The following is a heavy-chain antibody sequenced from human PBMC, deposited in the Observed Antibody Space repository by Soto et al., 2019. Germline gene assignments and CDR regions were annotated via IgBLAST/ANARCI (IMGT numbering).Heavy chain of an antibody. CDR3: ARDMTTVTKYYFDY. V-gene: IGHV3-11*01. CDR1: GFTFSDYY. J-gene: IGHJ4*02. CDR2: ISTYSSTI. Sequence: QVQLVESGGGLVKPGGSLRLSCAASGFTFSDYYVTWMRQAPGKGLEWVSFISTYSSTIYYADSVKGRFTISRDNAQNSLYLQMNSLRAEDTAVYYCARDMTTVTKYYFDYWGQGTLVTVSS. D-gene: IGHD4-17*01.